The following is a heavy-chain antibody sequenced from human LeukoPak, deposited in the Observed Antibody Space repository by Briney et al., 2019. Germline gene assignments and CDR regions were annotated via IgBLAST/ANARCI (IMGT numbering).Heavy chain of an antibody. D-gene: IGHD6-6*01. Sequence: ASVTVSCKASGYTFTSYGISWVRQAPGQGLEWMGWISAYNGNTNYAQKLQGRVTMTTDTSTSTAYMELRSLRSDDTAVYYCAGDLRRIAARPEDKGVFDYWGQGTLVTVSS. CDR2: ISAYNGNT. V-gene: IGHV1-18*01. J-gene: IGHJ4*02. CDR3: AGDLRRIAARPEDKGVFDY. CDR1: GYTFTSYG.